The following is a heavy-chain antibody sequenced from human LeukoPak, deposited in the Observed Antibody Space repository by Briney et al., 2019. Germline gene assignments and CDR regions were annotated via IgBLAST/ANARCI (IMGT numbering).Heavy chain of an antibody. CDR1: GYTFTSYD. J-gene: IGHJ6*02. D-gene: IGHD4-11*01. Sequence: ASVNVSCKASGYTFTSYDINWVRQATGQGLEWMGWMNPNSGNTGYAQKFQGRVTMTRNTSISTAYMELSSLRSEDTAVYYCARGGETTDYYYGMDVWGQGTTVTVSS. CDR3: ARGGETTDYYYGMDV. V-gene: IGHV1-8*01. CDR2: MNPNSGNT.